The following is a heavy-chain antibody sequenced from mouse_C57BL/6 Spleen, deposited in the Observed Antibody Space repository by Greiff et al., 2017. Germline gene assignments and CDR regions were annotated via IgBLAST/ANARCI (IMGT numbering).Heavy chain of an antibody. D-gene: IGHD1-1*01. Sequence: VQLHQPGAELVKPGASVKLSCKASGYTFTSYWMHWVKQRPGPGLEWIGMIHPNSGSTNYNEKFKSKATLTVDKSSSTAYMQLSSLTSEDSAVYYCARRDYGIYCWGQGATLTVSS. J-gene: IGHJ2*01. CDR3: ARRDYGIYC. V-gene: IGHV1-64*01. CDR2: IHPNSGST. CDR1: GYTFTSYW.